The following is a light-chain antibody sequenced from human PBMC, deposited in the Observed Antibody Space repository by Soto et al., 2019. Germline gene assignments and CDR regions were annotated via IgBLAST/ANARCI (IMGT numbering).Light chain of an antibody. CDR2: GAS. Sequence: IVMTQSPATLSVTPGERPTLSCRASQSVSSNLAWYQQKPGQAPRLLIYGASNRATGIPARFSGSGSGTDFTLTISSLQSEDFAIYYCQQYNNWPPITFGQGTRLEIK. J-gene: IGKJ5*01. CDR1: QSVSSN. V-gene: IGKV3-15*01. CDR3: QQYNNWPPIT.